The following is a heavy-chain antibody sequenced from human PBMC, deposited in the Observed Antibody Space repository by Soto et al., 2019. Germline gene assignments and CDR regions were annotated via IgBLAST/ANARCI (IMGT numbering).Heavy chain of an antibody. CDR2: IDDSGAST. CDR1: GFTFINYA. CDR3: ARGGAMGVDY. D-gene: IGHD1-26*01. Sequence: GGSLRLSCEASGFTFINYAMSWVRQAPGRGLEWVSGIDDSGASTYYADSMKGRFSISRDNSKNTLYLQMHGLRVEDTAVYYCARGGAMGVDYWGQGTLVTVSS. J-gene: IGHJ4*02. V-gene: IGHV3-23*01.